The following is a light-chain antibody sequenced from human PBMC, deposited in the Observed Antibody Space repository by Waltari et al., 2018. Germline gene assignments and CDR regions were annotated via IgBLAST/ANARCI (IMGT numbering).Light chain of an antibody. V-gene: IGLV2-23*02. Sequence: QSALTQPASVSGSPGQSVTISCTGASSDIGRYDIVPWYQQHPGNAPKLIICDVGKRPAGVSARFSGSKSGDTASLTISGLQFEDEADYYCCSYAGNYIWVFGGGTRLTVL. CDR2: DVG. CDR1: SSDIGRYDI. J-gene: IGLJ3*02. CDR3: CSYAGNYIWV.